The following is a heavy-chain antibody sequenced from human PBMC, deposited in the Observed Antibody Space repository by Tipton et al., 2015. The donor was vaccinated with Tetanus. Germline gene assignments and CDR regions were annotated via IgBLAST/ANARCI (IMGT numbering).Heavy chain of an antibody. CDR2: IWYDGTTK. Sequence: SLRLSCAASGFSFSTYNFHWVRQAPGKGLEWVAVIWYDGTTKYYADSVNGRFTISRDNSKNTLFLQMNSLRAEDTAVYYCARAFFAAATSWGQGALVTVSS. D-gene: IGHD6-13*01. J-gene: IGHJ5*02. CDR1: GFSFSTYN. V-gene: IGHV3-33*01. CDR3: ARAFFAAATS.